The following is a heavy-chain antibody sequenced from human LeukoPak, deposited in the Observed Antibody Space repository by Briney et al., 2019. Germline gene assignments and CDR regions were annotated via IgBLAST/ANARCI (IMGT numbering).Heavy chain of an antibody. D-gene: IGHD3-10*01. CDR1: GGPISSSSYY. CDR3: ARGGYYGSGNDFRFDP. J-gene: IGHJ5*02. CDR2: IYYSGST. V-gene: IGHV4-39*07. Sequence: SETLSLTCTVSGGPISSSSYYWGWIRQPPGRGLEWIGSIYYSGSTYYNPSLKSRVTISVETSKNQFSLKLKSVTAADTAVYYCARGGYYGSGNDFRFDPWGQGTLVTVSS.